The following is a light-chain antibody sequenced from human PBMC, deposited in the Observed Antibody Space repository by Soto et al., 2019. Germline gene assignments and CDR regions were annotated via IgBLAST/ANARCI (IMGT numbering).Light chain of an antibody. CDR1: QSVSPY. CDR3: QQRINWPPT. CDR2: DTS. V-gene: IGKV3-11*01. J-gene: IGKJ4*01. Sequence: DIVLTQSPATLSLSPGERATLSCRASQSVSPYLAWYQQKPGQAPRLLIHDTSHRATGIPARFSGSGSGTDFILTNSSLDTEDLAVYYCQQRINWPPTVGGGTKVEIK.